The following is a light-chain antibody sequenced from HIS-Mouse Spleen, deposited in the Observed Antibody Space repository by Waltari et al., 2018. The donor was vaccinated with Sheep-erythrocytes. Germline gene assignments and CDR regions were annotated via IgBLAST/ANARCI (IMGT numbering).Light chain of an antibody. CDR2: DVS. CDR3: CSYAGSYNHV. Sequence: QSALTQPRSVSGSPGQSVTISCTGTSSDVGGYNYVSWYQQHPGKAPKLMINDVSNRPARVPDRFSGSKSGNTASLTISGLQAEDEADYYCCSYAGSYNHVFATGTKVTVL. J-gene: IGLJ1*01. CDR1: SSDVGGYNY. V-gene: IGLV2-11*01.